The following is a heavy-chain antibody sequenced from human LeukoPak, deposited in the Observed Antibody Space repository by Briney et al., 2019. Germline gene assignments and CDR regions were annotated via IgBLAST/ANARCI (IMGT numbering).Heavy chain of an antibody. CDR2: ISSISHYI. J-gene: IGHJ6*02. Sequence: PGGSLRLSYAASGFTFRAYSMNWVRQAPGKGLEWVSTISSISHYIYYADSVKGRFTISRDNARNSLYLQMNSLRAEDTAVYYCARDMGGSYYYYGMDVWGQGTTVTVSS. CDR1: GFTFRAYS. D-gene: IGHD3-10*01. CDR3: ARDMGGSYYYYGMDV. V-gene: IGHV3-21*01.